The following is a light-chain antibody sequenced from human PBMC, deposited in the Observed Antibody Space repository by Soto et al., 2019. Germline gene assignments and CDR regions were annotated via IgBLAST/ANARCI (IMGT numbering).Light chain of an antibody. Sequence: EILLTQSPATLAVSPGEGATLSCRASQSVRDNLAWYQRKPGQAPRLLIYRASTRATGVPARFSGSGSGTEFTLTISSLQSEDVSVYFCQHYNFWPHTFGQGTKVDIK. CDR2: RAS. CDR3: QHYNFWPHT. J-gene: IGKJ2*01. CDR1: QSVRDN. V-gene: IGKV3-15*01.